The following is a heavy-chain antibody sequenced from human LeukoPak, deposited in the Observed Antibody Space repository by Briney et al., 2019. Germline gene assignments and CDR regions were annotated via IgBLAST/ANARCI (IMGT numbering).Heavy chain of an antibody. V-gene: IGHV4-31*03. D-gene: IGHD4-17*01. J-gene: IGHJ6*02. CDR3: ARENGDYVRGPYGMDV. CDR2: IYYSGST. Sequence: KPSQTLSLTCTVSGGSISSGGYYWSWIRQHPGKGLEWIGYIYYSGSTYYNPSLKSRVTISVDTSKNQFSLKLSSVTAADTAVYYCARENGDYVRGPYGMDVWGQGTTVTASS. CDR1: GGSISSGGYY.